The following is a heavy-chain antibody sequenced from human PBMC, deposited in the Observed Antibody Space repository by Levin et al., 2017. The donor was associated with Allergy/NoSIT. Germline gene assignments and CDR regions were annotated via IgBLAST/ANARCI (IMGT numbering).Heavy chain of an antibody. CDR3: ARGGWFGELVNAFDM. D-gene: IGHD3-10*01. J-gene: IGHJ3*02. CDR2: IHHTGSA. V-gene: IGHV4-34*01. Sequence: SQTLSLPCAVYGVSFPANYWSWIRQSPGKGLEWIGEIHHTGSAKYNPSLGSRFIISVDASKNQFSLRSTSATAADTAVYYCARGGWFGELVNAFDMWGQGTMVTVSS. CDR1: GVSFPANY.